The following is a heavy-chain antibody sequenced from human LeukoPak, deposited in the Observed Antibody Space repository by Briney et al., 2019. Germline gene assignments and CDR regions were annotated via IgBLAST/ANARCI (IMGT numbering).Heavy chain of an antibody. CDR3: ARDATYGPTFDY. J-gene: IGHJ4*02. Sequence: GASVKVSCNASGYTFTSYGISWVRQAPGQGLEWMGWISDYNGNTNYAQKLQGRVTMTTDTSTSTAYMELSSLRSDDTAVYYCARDATYGPTFDYWGQGTLVTVPS. V-gene: IGHV1-18*01. CDR1: GYTFTSYG. CDR2: ISDYNGNT. D-gene: IGHD3-10*01.